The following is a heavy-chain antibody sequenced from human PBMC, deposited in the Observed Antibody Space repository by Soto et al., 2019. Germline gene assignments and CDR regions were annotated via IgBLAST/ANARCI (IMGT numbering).Heavy chain of an antibody. CDR1: GGSVSSGSYY. V-gene: IGHV4-61*01. CDR3: ARVPYVGAFHLDY. J-gene: IGHJ4*02. Sequence: PSETLSLTCTVSGGSVSSGSYYWSWIRQPPGKGLEWIGYIYYSGSTNYNPSLKSRVTISVDTSKNQFSLKLSSVTAADTAVYYCARVPYVGAFHLDYWGQGTLVTVSS. D-gene: IGHD1-26*01. CDR2: IYYSGST.